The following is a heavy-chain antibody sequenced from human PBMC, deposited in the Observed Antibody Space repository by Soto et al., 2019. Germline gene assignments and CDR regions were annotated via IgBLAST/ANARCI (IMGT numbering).Heavy chain of an antibody. CDR2: IYYSGNT. D-gene: IGHD6-6*01. V-gene: IGHV4-39*01. CDR1: GGSISSGSYY. Sequence: QLQLQESGPGLVQPPETLSLTCTVSGGSISSGSYYWGWVHQPPGKGLEWIGSIYYSGNTYYNPSLKSRVIISVDTSKKQFSLRLTSVTAADTAVYYCARAPSAARPYYYGLDVWGQGTTVTVSS. J-gene: IGHJ6*02. CDR3: ARAPSAARPYYYGLDV.